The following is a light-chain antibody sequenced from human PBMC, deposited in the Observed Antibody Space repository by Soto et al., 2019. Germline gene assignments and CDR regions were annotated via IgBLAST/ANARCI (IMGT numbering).Light chain of an antibody. CDR2: DVT. J-gene: IGLJ1*01. CDR1: SNDVGLYNY. CDR3: SSYTISTTYV. Sequence: QAAVTQPASVSGSPGQSITISCTGTSNDVGLYNYVSWYQQHPGKAPKLMIYDVTERPSGVSNRFSGSKSGNTASLTISGLQAEDEGDYYCSSYTISTTYVFGTGTKLTVL. V-gene: IGLV2-14*03.